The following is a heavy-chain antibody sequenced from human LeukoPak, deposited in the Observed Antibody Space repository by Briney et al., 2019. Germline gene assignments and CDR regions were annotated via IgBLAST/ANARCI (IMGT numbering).Heavy chain of an antibody. CDR2: IGSPDNRI. Sequence: GGSLRLSCAASGFTLSDYYMSWIRQAPGKGLEWLSDIGSPDNRISYTDSLKGRFTISRDNHKNSLYLEMNSLRAEDTAVYYCVRETVAGTFDFWGQGTLVTVSS. D-gene: IGHD6-19*01. J-gene: IGHJ4*02. CDR1: GFTLSDYY. CDR3: VRETVAGTFDF. V-gene: IGHV3-11*01.